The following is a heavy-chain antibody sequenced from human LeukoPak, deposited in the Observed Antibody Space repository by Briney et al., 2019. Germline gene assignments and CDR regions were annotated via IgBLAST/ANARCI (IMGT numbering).Heavy chain of an antibody. D-gene: IGHD3-10*01. CDR1: GFTFSSYG. Sequence: PGGSLRLSCAASGFTFSSYGMHWVRQAPGKGLEWVAFIRYDGSNKYYADSVKGRFTISRDNSKNTLYLQMNSLRAEDTAVYYCAKDTQRVIGSFQHWGQGTLVTVSS. CDR3: AKDTQRVIGSFQH. J-gene: IGHJ1*01. CDR2: IRYDGSNK. V-gene: IGHV3-30*02.